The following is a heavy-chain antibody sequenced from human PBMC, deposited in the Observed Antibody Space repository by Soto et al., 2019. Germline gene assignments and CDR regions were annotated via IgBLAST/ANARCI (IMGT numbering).Heavy chain of an antibody. Sequence: QVQLVESGGGVVQPGTSLRLSCAASGFSFSSYAMHWVRQAPGKVLEWVAALWYDGSNQNYAESVKGRFTISRDNSKRTVYVHMNSLKAEDTAVYYCARDIFDFWSGYLYWGQGTLVTVSS. CDR3: ARDIFDFWSGYLY. V-gene: IGHV3-33*01. CDR2: LWYDGSNQ. D-gene: IGHD3-3*01. CDR1: GFSFSSYA. J-gene: IGHJ4*02.